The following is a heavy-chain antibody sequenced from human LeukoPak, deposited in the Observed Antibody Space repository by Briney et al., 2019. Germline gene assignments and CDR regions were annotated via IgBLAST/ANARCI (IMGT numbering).Heavy chain of an antibody. Sequence: GSSVKVSCKASGGTFSSYAISWVRQAPGQGLEWMGWINPNSGGTNYAQKFQGRVTMTRDTSISTAYMELSRLRSDDTAVYYCASGAAAIYYYYMDVWGKGTTVTVSS. CDR3: ASGAAAIYYYYMDV. V-gene: IGHV1-2*02. D-gene: IGHD6-13*01. CDR1: GGTFSSYA. J-gene: IGHJ6*03. CDR2: INPNSGGT.